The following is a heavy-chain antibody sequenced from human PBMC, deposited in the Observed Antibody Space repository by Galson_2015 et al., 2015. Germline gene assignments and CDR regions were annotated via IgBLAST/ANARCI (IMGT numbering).Heavy chain of an antibody. CDR3: ARSHSIMLAGNGDY. D-gene: IGHD6-19*01. J-gene: IGHJ4*02. V-gene: IGHV1-18*01. Sequence: SVKVSCKASNYTFITFGVKWVRQAPGQGLEWMGWISVYNGNTNYAQKFQGRVTLTKDTSSTTAYMEIMNLRSDDTAVYYCARSHSIMLAGNGDYWGQGTLVTVSS. CDR1: NYTFITFG. CDR2: ISVYNGNT.